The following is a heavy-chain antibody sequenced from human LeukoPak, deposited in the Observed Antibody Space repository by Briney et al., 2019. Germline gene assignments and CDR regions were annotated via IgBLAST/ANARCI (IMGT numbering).Heavy chain of an antibody. V-gene: IGHV4-4*02. Sequence: SETLSLTCAVSGGSISSSNWWSWVRQPPGKGLEWIGEIYHGGSTNYSPSLKSRVSISVDKSENQFSLRLSSVTAADTAVYYCARVDTAMVHDYWGQGTLVTVSS. J-gene: IGHJ4*02. CDR1: GGSISSSNW. CDR2: IYHGGST. D-gene: IGHD5-18*01. CDR3: ARVDTAMVHDY.